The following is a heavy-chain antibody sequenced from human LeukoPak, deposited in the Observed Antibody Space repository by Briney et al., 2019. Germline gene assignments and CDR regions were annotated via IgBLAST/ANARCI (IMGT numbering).Heavy chain of an antibody. V-gene: IGHV4-59*12. CDR2: ISYSGST. CDR1: GASISSYY. D-gene: IGHD3-10*01. J-gene: IGHJ6*03. Sequence: PSETLSLTCTVSGASISSYYWSWIRQPPGKGLECIGYISYSGSTNFNPSLKSRVTISVDTSKNQFSLKLSSVTAADTAVYYCARLWAARGRWFGEGAYYYYMDVWGKGTTVTISS. CDR3: ARLWAARGRWFGEGAYYYYMDV.